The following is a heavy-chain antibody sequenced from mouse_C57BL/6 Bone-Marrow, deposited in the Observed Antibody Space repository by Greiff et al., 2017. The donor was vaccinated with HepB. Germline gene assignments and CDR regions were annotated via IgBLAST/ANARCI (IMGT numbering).Heavy chain of an antibody. D-gene: IGHD2-2*01. V-gene: IGHV1-19*01. CDR3: ARGLRDYAMDY. CDR1: GYTFTDYY. J-gene: IGHJ4*01. CDR2: INPYNGGT. Sequence: VHVKQSGPVLVKPGASVKMSCKASGYTFTDYYMNWVKQSHGKSLEWIGVINPYNGGTSYNQKFKGKATLTVDKSSSTAYMELNSLTSEDSAVYYCARGLRDYAMDYWGQGTSVTVSS.